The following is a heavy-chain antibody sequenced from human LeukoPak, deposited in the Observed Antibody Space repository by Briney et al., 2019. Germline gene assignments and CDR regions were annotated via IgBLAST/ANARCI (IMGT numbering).Heavy chain of an antibody. D-gene: IGHD3-22*01. CDR2: ISGSGGST. J-gene: IGHJ4*02. Sequence: GGSLRLSCAVSGFTFSTYAMTWVRQAPGKGLEWVSTISGSGGSTYYADSVKGRFSISRDNSKNALYLQMNSLRAEDTAVYYCAKDYGYDSSGFDYWGQGTLVTVSS. V-gene: IGHV3-23*01. CDR1: GFTFSTYA. CDR3: AKDYGYDSSGFDY.